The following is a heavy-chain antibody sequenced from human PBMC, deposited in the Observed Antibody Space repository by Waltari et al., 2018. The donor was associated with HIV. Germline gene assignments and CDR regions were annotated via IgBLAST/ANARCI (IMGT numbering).Heavy chain of an antibody. Sequence: QLQLQASGPALVQPSATLPLTSPVPTWSLSHSYYWGWVRQFPGTGLEWLGTIYSNGVNNYAPSLKTRVALSVETSKNQFSVRLTAVTAADTSLYFCVALTTVTGTIDHWGQGTLVSISS. D-gene: IGHD6-19*01. CDR2: IYSNGVN. CDR3: VALTTVTGTIDH. CDR1: TWSLSHSYY. V-gene: IGHV4-39*01. J-gene: IGHJ4*02.